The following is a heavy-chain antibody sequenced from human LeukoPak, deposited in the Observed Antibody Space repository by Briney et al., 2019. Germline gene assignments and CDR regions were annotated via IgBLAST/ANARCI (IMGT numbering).Heavy chain of an antibody. V-gene: IGHV4-39*01. Sequence: PSETLSLTCTVSGVSTSSSSYYWGWIRQPPGQGLEWSGTTYYNGNTYYNPSLKKRVTISIDAYKNHFSLRQTSVTTADTTVVYCVRQPGYSYLTTYYYYDMDVWGKGTTVTVSS. CDR1: GVSTSSSSYY. CDR3: VRQPGYSYLTTYYYYDMDV. J-gene: IGHJ6*03. D-gene: IGHD5-18*01. CDR2: TYYNGNT.